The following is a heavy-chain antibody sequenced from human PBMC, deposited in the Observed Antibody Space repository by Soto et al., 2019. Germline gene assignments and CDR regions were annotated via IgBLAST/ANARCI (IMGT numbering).Heavy chain of an antibody. CDR3: AKGSCSGGSCYHEIDY. J-gene: IGHJ4*02. D-gene: IGHD2-15*01. Sequence: PGGSLRLSCAASGFTFSSYAMSWVRQAPGKGLEWVSAISGSGGSTYYADSVKGRFTISRDNSKNTLYLQMNSLRAEDTALYYCAKGSCSGGSCYHEIDYWGQGTLVTVSS. CDR1: GFTFSSYA. V-gene: IGHV3-23*01. CDR2: ISGSGGST.